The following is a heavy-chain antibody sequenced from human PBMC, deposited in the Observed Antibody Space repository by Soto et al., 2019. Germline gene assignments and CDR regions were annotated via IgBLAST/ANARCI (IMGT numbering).Heavy chain of an antibody. D-gene: IGHD5-12*01. CDR1: GFTFSSYA. Sequence: EVQLVESGGGLVQPGGSLRLSCAASGFTFSSYAMSWVRQAPGKGLEWVSAISGSGGSTYYADSVKGRFTISRDNSKNMLYLQMNSLRAEDTAVYYCAKDGPWRGYSGYDPYYYYYGMDVWGQGTTVTVSS. CDR2: ISGSGGST. V-gene: IGHV3-23*04. CDR3: AKDGPWRGYSGYDPYYYYYGMDV. J-gene: IGHJ6*02.